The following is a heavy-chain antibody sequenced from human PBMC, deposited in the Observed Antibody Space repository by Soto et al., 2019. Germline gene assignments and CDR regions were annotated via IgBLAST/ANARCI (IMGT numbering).Heavy chain of an antibody. CDR3: ARDGIAAAGHGNWFDP. D-gene: IGHD6-13*01. Sequence: GGSLRLSCAASGFTFDDYGMSWVRQAPGKGLEWVSGINWNGGSTGYADSVKGRFTISRDNAKNSLYLQMNSLRAEDTALYHCARDGIAAAGHGNWFDPWGQGTLVTVSS. CDR2: INWNGGST. CDR1: GFTFDDYG. J-gene: IGHJ5*02. V-gene: IGHV3-20*01.